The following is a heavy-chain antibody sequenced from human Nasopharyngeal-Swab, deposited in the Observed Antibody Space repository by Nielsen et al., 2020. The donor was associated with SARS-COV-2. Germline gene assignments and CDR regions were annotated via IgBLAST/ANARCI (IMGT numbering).Heavy chain of an antibody. CDR3: ARLHDLRDSSGYTVDY. D-gene: IGHD3-22*01. Sequence: ASVKVSCKASGYTFTGYYMHWVRQAPGQGLEWMGRINPNSGGTNYAQKFQGRVTMTRDTSISTAYMELSRLRSDDTAVYYCARLHDLRDSSGYTVDYWGQGTLVTFSS. CDR2: INPNSGGT. CDR1: GYTFTGYY. V-gene: IGHV1-2*06. J-gene: IGHJ4*02.